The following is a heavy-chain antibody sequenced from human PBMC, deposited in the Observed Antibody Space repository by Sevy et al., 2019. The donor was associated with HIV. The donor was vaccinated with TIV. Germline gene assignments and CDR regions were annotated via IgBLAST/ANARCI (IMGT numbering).Heavy chain of an antibody. D-gene: IGHD2-2*01. CDR1: GYTFTDYY. Sequence: ASVKVPCKASGYTFTDYYMHWVRQAPGQGLEWMGRINPKSGGTNYAQKFQGRVTMTRDTSISTAYMELSRLRSDDTAVYYCARYCSSTSCYAPPFDYWGQGTLVTVSS. CDR3: ARYCSSTSCYAPPFDY. CDR2: INPKSGGT. J-gene: IGHJ4*02. V-gene: IGHV1-2*06.